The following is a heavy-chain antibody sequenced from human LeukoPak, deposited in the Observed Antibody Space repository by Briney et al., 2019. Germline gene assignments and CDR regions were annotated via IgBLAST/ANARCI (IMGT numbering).Heavy chain of an antibody. V-gene: IGHV4-34*01. CDR1: GGSFTDYF. J-gene: IGHJ6*02. Sequence: SDTLSLTCSVYGGSFTDYFWTWMRQSPGKGLEWMGEINDYTGDTKYKLSLNSRVSISLEKSKNQFSLELRSVTAADTAVYYCARGRIAKIVVVHSFSYGMDVWGQGTTVAVSS. CDR3: ARGRIAKIVVVHSFSYGMDV. D-gene: IGHD3-22*01. CDR2: INDYTGDT.